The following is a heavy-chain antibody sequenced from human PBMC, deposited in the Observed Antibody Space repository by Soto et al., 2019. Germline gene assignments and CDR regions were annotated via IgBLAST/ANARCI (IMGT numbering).Heavy chain of an antibody. J-gene: IGHJ6*02. D-gene: IGHD3-22*01. V-gene: IGHV2-5*02. CDR3: AHHSIPHKTYYYYYGMDV. CDR2: IYWDDDK. CDR1: GFSLSTTGVG. Sequence: SGPTLVNPTQTLTLTCTFSGFSLSTTGVGVTWIRQPPGKALEWLALIYWDDDKRYSPSLKSRLTITKDTSKNQVVLTMTNMDPVDTATYYCAHHSIPHKTYYYYYGMDVWGQGTTVTVSS.